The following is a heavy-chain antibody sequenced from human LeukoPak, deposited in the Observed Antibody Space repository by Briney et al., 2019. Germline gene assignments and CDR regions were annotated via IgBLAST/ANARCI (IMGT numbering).Heavy chain of an antibody. CDR2: ISATGATT. CDR3: AAQYGSGSPFFFYAMDV. Sequence: GGSLRLSCAVSGFTFSGHEMNWVRQAPEKGLEWVAHISATGATTYYADFARGRFSISRDNAKNSLSLQMSSLGAEDSAIYYCAAQYGSGSPFFFYAMDVWGQGTTVTVSS. V-gene: IGHV3-48*03. D-gene: IGHD3-10*01. J-gene: IGHJ6*02. CDR1: GFTFSGHE.